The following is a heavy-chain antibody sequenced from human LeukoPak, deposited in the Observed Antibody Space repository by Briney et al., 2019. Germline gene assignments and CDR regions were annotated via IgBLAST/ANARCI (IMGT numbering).Heavy chain of an antibody. D-gene: IGHD2-2*01. J-gene: IGHJ4*02. CDR1: GFTFSSYA. V-gene: IGHV3-23*01. Sequence: PGGSLRLSCAASGFTFSSYAMSWVRQAPGKGLEWVSAISGSGGGTYYADSVKGRFTISRDNSKNTLYLQMNSLRAEDTAVYHCAKKQGYCSSTSCSYFDYWGQGTLVTVSS. CDR2: ISGSGGGT. CDR3: AKKQGYCSSTSCSYFDY.